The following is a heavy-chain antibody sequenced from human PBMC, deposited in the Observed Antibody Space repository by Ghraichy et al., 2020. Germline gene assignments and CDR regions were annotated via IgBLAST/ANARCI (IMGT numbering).Heavy chain of an antibody. V-gene: IGHV3-48*02. Sequence: GGSLRLSCAASGFTFSIYNMNWVRQAPGKGLEWVAYINSRSNAVHYADPVRGRFTISRDNANNSLFLQMNSLRDDDTAVYYCAREGPGISVAALWGQGTLVTVSS. J-gene: IGHJ4*02. CDR3: AREGPGISVAAL. D-gene: IGHD6-19*01. CDR2: INSRSNAV. CDR1: GFTFSIYN.